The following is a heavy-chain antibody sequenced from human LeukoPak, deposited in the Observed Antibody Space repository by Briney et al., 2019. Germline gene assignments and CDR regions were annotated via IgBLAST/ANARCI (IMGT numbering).Heavy chain of an antibody. CDR1: GFTFSSYG. Sequence: GGSLRLSCAASGFTFSSYGMHWVRQAPGKGLEWVAFIRYDGSNKYCADSVKGRFTISRDNSKNTLYLQMNSLRAEDTAVYYCAKVAIAAADPDYWGQGTLVTVSS. CDR2: IRYDGSNK. V-gene: IGHV3-30*02. D-gene: IGHD6-13*01. J-gene: IGHJ4*02. CDR3: AKVAIAAADPDY.